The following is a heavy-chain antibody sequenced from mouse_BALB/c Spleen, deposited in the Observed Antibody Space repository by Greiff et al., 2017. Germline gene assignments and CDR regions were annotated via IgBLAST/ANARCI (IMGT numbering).Heavy chain of an antibody. Sequence: QVQLQQSGPELVRPGVSVKISCKGSGYTFIDYAMHWVKQSHAKSLEWIGVISTYYGNTNYNQKFKGKATMTVDKSSSTAYMELARLTSEDSAIYYCARDYYGSSDYWGQGTTLTVSS. CDR3: ARDYYGSSDY. V-gene: IGHV1-67*01. CDR1: GYTFIDYA. CDR2: ISTYYGNT. D-gene: IGHD1-1*01. J-gene: IGHJ2*01.